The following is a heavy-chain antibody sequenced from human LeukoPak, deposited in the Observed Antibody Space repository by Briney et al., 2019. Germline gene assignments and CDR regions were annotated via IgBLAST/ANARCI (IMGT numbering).Heavy chain of an antibody. J-gene: IGHJ4*02. Sequence: GGSLRLSCAASGFTFSSYAMSWVRQAPGKGLEWVSAISGSGGSTYYADSVKGRFTISRDNSKNTLYLQMNSLRAEVTAVYYCAKICSSTSCYSYWGQGTLVTVSS. CDR1: GFTFSSYA. CDR2: ISGSGGST. V-gene: IGHV3-23*01. D-gene: IGHD2-2*02. CDR3: AKICSSTSCYSY.